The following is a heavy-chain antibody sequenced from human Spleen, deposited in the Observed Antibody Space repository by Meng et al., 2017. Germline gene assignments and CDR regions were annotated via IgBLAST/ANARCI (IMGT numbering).Heavy chain of an antibody. CDR1: GGSIGSNSYH. CDR3: SRRINTAGGWFDS. V-gene: IGHV4-39*01. Sequence: QLQLQESGPGLVKPSETLSLTCTVSGGSIGSNSYHWGWIRQPPGKGLEWVGTIDYSGTTYSNSSLKSRVTISLDTSRNQFSLKLTPVTAADTAVYYCSRRINTAGGWFDSWGQGTLVTVSS. CDR2: IDYSGTT. D-gene: IGHD5-18*01. J-gene: IGHJ5*01.